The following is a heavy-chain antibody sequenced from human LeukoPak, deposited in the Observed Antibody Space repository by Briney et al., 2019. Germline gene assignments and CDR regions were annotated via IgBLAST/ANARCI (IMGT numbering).Heavy chain of an antibody. V-gene: IGHV4-34*01. CDR3: ARGVLWRYYYYYMDV. CDR2: INHSGST. D-gene: IGHD2-2*01. J-gene: IGHJ6*03. Sequence: PSETLSLTCAVYGGSFSGYYWSWIRQPPGKGLEWIGEINHSGSTNYNPSLKGRVTISVDTSKNQFSLKLSSVTAADTAVYYCARGVLWRYYYYYMDVWGKGTTVSVSS. CDR1: GGSFSGYY.